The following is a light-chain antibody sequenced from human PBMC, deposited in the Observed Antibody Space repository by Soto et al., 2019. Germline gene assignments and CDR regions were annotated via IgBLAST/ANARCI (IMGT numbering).Light chain of an antibody. CDR2: EDN. Sequence: NFMLTQPHSVSESPRKTVTISCTRSSGSIASNYVQWYQQRPGSAPTTVIYEDNQRPSGVPDRFSGSIDSSSNSASLTISGLKTEDEADYYCQSYDSSDRGVVFGGGTQLTVL. J-gene: IGLJ2*01. CDR3: QSYDSSDRGVV. V-gene: IGLV6-57*04. CDR1: SGSIASNY.